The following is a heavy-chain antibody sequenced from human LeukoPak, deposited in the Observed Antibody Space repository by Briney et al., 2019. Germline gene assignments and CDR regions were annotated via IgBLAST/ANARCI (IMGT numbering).Heavy chain of an antibody. CDR1: GFTLDDYA. CDR3: AKGDSYSSSSVVDY. J-gene: IGHJ4*02. V-gene: IGHV3-9*01. CDR2: ISWNSGNI. D-gene: IGHD6-13*01. Sequence: GGSLRLSCAASGFTLDDYAMHWVRQAPGKGLEWVSGISWNSGNIGYADSVKGRFTISRDNAKNSLYLQINSLRAEDTALYYCAKGDSYSSSSVVDYWGQGTLVTVSS.